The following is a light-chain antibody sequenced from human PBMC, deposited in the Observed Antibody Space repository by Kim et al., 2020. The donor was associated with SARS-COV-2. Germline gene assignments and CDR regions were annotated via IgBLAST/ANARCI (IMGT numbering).Light chain of an antibody. Sequence: ASTGDRVTITCRASQGISSSLAWYQQKPGKAPKLLIYAASTLQSGVPSRFSGSGSGTDFTLTISCLQSDDFAIYYCQQYYSYPWTFGQGTKVDIK. CDR1: QGISSS. V-gene: IGKV1-8*01. CDR3: QQYYSYPWT. J-gene: IGKJ1*01. CDR2: AAS.